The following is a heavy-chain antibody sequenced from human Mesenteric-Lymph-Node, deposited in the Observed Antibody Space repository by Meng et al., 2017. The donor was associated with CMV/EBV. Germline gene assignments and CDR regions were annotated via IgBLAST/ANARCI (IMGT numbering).Heavy chain of an antibody. CDR1: GSISSVDYY. D-gene: IGHD2-15*01. CDR2: IHYSGST. J-gene: IGHJ4*02. V-gene: IGHV4-30-4*01. CDR3: ARVKCSGGSCYWIDY. Sequence: GSISSVDYYWSWIRQPPGKGLEWIGYIHYSGSTYYNPSLKSRVTISVDTSKNQFSLKLSSVTAADTAVYYCARVKCSGGSCYWIDYWGQGTLVTVSS.